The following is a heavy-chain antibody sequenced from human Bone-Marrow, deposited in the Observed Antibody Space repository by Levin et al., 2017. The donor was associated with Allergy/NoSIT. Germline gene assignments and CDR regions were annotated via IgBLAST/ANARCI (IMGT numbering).Heavy chain of an antibody. J-gene: IGHJ4*02. D-gene: IGHD6-13*01. CDR3: AIKYSSSWQYFDY. CDR1: GGTFSSYA. V-gene: IGHV1-69*06. CDR2: IIPIFGTA. Sequence: SVKVSCKASGGTFSSYAISWVRQAPGQGLEWMGGIIPIFGTANYAQKFQGRVTITADKSTSTAYMELSSLRSEDTAVYYCAIKYSSSWQYFDYWGQGTLVTVSS.